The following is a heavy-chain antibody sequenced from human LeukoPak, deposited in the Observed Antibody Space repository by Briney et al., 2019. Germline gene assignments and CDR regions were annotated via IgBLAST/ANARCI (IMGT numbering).Heavy chain of an antibody. CDR3: ARRIIRIAARTLDY. D-gene: IGHD6-6*01. J-gene: IGHJ4*02. CDR2: INHSGST. V-gene: IGHV4-34*01. CDR1: GGSFSGYF. Sequence: SETLSLTCAVYGGSFSGYFWSWIRQPPGKGLEWIGEINHSGSTNHNPSLKSRVTISVDTSKNQFSLKLSSVTAADTAVYYCARRIIRIAARTLDYWGQGTLVTVSS.